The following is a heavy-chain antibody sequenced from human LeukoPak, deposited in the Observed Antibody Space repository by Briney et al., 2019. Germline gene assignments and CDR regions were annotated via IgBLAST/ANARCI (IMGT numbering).Heavy chain of an antibody. D-gene: IGHD2/OR15-2a*01. J-gene: IGHJ4*02. CDR3: VRNFHFEDGGFYRHFDY. CDR1: GFTFSNYW. V-gene: IGHV3-74*01. Sequence: PGGSLRLSCAASGFTFSNYWMHWVRRAPGKGLLRVARIKTDGRTTHYAENVEGRFTISRDNARNTLYLQMSSLRAEDTAVYYCVRNFHFEDGGFYRHFDYWGQGTLVIVSS. CDR2: IKTDGRTT.